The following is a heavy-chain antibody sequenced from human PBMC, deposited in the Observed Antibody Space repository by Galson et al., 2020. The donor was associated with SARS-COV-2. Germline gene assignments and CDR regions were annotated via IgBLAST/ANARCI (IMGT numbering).Heavy chain of an antibody. CDR2: ISSSSSTI. J-gene: IGHJ4*02. Sequence: GGSLRLSCAASGFTFSSYSMNWVRQAPGKGLEWVSYISSSSSTIYYADSVKGRFTISRDNAKNSLYLQMNSLRAEDTAVYYCAVEAGSTGYWGQGTLVTVSS. D-gene: IGHD2-2*01. V-gene: IGHV3-48*04. CDR1: GFTFSSYS. CDR3: AVEAGSTGY.